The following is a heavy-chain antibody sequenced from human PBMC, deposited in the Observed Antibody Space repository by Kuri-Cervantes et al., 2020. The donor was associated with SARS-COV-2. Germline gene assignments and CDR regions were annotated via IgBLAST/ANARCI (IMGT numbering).Heavy chain of an antibody. D-gene: IGHD2-15*01. CDR3: VRDGDFWSGYSEGYCSGGSCYPGD. V-gene: IGHV3-7*03. J-gene: IGHJ4*02. Sequence: GESLKISCAASGFTFSSYWMSWVRQAPGKGLEWVANIKQDGSEKYYVDSVKGRFTISRDNAKNSLYLQMNSLRAEDTAVYYCVRDGDFWSGYSEGYCSGGSCYPGDWGQGTLVTVSS. CDR2: IKQDGSEK. CDR1: GFTFSSYW.